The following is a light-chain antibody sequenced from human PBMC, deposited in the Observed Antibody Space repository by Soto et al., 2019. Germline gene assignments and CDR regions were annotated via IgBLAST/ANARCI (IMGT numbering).Light chain of an antibody. CDR3: HQYNNWPPVT. CDR2: DAS. J-gene: IGKJ4*01. Sequence: EVVMTQSPGTLSVSPGERATLSCRASQNVRRTLAWYQQKVGQVPRLLIRDASTRATAVPDRFSGSGSGTEFTLTISSLQSEDSAVYYCHQYNNWPPVTFGGGTKVEIK. CDR1: QNVRRT. V-gene: IGKV3-15*01.